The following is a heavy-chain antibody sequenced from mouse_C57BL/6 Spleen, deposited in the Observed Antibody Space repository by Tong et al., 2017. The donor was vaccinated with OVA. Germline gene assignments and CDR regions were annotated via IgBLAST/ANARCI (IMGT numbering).Heavy chain of an antibody. V-gene: IGHV1-53*01. D-gene: IGHD1-1*01. Sequence: VQLQESGTELVKPGASVKLSCKASGYTFTSYWMHWVKQRPGQGLEWIGNINPSNGGTNYNEKFKSKATLTVDKSSSTAYMQLSSLTSEDSAVYYCARGDYGSSWRFAYWGQGTLVTVSA. CDR1: GYTFTSYW. CDR3: ARGDYGSSWRFAY. CDR2: INPSNGGT. J-gene: IGHJ3*01.